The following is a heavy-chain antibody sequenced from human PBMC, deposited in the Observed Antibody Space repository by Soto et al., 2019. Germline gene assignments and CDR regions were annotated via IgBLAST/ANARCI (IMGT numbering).Heavy chain of an antibody. CDR2: IWYDGSNK. D-gene: IGHD6-13*01. V-gene: IGHV3-33*01. CDR1: GFTFSSYG. Sequence: QVQLVESGGGVVQPGRSLRLSCAASGFTFSSYGMHWVRQAPGKGLEWVAVIWYDGSNKYYADSVKGRFTISRDNSKNTLYLQMNSLRAEDTAVYYCARDKEAAGYYYYYGMDVWAKGPRSPSP. CDR3: ARDKEAAGYYYYYGMDV. J-gene: IGHJ6*02.